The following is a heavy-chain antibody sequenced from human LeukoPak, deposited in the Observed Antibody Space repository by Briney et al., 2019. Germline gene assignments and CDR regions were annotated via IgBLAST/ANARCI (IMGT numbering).Heavy chain of an antibody. CDR2: IYNDGST. CDR3: ARNILFAFDI. V-gene: IGHV3-53*01. J-gene: IGHJ3*02. CDR1: GLAVSSSY. Sequence: GGSLRLSCAASGLAVSSSYMSWVRQAPGKGLEWVSIIYNDGSTYYADSMKGRFTISRDNSKNTLYLQVNSLRAEDTAMYYCARNILFAFDIWGQGTMVTVSS. D-gene: IGHD2/OR15-2a*01.